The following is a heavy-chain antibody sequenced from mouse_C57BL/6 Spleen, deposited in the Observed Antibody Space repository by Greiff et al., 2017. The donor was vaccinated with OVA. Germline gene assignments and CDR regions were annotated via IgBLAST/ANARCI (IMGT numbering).Heavy chain of an antibody. CDR3: TRGGPDYAMDY. CDR2: ISSGGDYI. Sequence: EVKLVESGEGLVKPGGSLKLSCAASGFTFSSYAMSWVRQTPEKRLEWVAYISSGGDYIYYADTVKGRFTISRDNARNTLYLQMSSLKSEDTAMYYCTRGGPDYAMDYWGQGTSVTVSS. V-gene: IGHV5-9-1*02. CDR1: GFTFSSYA. J-gene: IGHJ4*01.